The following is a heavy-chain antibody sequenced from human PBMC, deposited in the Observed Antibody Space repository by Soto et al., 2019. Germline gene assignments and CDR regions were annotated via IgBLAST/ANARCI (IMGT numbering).Heavy chain of an antibody. CDR2: ISSTTNYI. J-gene: IGHJ4*02. Sequence: GGSLRLSCAASGFTFTRYSMNWVRQAPGKGLEWVSSISSTTNYIYYADSMKGRFTVSRDNAKNSVYLEMNSLSAEDTAVYYCARESEDLTSSFDYWGQGTLVTVSS. CDR1: GFTFTRYS. CDR3: ARESEDLTSSFDY. V-gene: IGHV3-21*01.